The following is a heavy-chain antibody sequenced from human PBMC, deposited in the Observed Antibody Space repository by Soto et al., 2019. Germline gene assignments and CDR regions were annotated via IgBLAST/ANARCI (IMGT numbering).Heavy chain of an antibody. CDR3: ARALGYLYHYFDY. D-gene: IGHD1-1*01. V-gene: IGHV4-4*02. J-gene: IGHJ4*02. CDR1: GGSISSSNW. Sequence: PSETLSLTCGVSGGSISSSNWWSLVRQPPGKGLEWIGEIYHSGSTNYNPSLKSRVTISVDKSKNQFSLKLSSVTAADTAVYYCARALGYLYHYFDYWGQGTLVTVSS. CDR2: IYHSGST.